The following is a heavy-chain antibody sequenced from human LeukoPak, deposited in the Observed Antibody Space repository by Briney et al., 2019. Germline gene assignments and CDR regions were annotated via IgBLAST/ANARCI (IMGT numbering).Heavy chain of an antibody. CDR3: ARDRALKQWQILYYFDY. V-gene: IGHV3-33*01. CDR2: IWYDGSSQ. CDR1: GFTFSRYG. D-gene: IGHD6-19*01. Sequence: GGSLRLSCTASGFTFSRYGMHWVRQAPGKGLEWVAVIWYDGSSQHYADSVKGRFTISRDNFKNTLYLQMNSLRAEDTAVYYCARDRALKQWQILYYFDYWGQGALVAVSS. J-gene: IGHJ4*02.